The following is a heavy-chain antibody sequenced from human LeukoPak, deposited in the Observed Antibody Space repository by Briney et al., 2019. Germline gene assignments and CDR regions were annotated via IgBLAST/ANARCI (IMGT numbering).Heavy chain of an antibody. CDR1: GFTFSSYA. V-gene: IGHV3-23*01. D-gene: IGHD6-13*01. Sequence: PGGSLRLSCAASGFTFSSYAMSWVRQAPGKGLEWVSAISGGGGGTYYADSVKGRFTISRDNSKNTLFLQMNGLRAEDTAVYYCAKNLQYSSSPFDYWGQGTLVTVSS. CDR3: AKNLQYSSSPFDY. J-gene: IGHJ4*02. CDR2: ISGGGGGT.